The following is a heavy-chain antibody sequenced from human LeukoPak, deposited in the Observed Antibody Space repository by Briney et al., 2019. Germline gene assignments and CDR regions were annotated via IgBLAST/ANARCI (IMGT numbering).Heavy chain of an antibody. CDR3: ARVIVVVSTSLYCFDY. Sequence: KPSETLSLTCAVYGGSFSGYYWSWIRQPPGKGLEWIGEINHSGSTNYNPSLKSRVTISVDTSKNQFPLKLSSVTAADTAVYYCARVIVVVSTSLYCFDYWGQGTLVTVSS. V-gene: IGHV4-34*01. CDR1: GGSFSGYY. J-gene: IGHJ4*02. CDR2: INHSGST. D-gene: IGHD3-22*01.